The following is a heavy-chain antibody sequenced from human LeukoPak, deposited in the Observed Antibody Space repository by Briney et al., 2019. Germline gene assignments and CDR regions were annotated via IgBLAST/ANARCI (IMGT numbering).Heavy chain of an antibody. CDR3: ARGDTYYYDSSGYYPSTTFDH. V-gene: IGHV1-69*04. D-gene: IGHD3-22*01. CDR2: IIPTLEIA. J-gene: IGHJ4*02. CDR1: GGTFSSYA. Sequence: SVKVSCKASGGTFSSYAISWVRQAPGQGLEWMGRIIPTLEIANYAQKFQGRITITADKSTSTAYMELSSLRPEDTAVYYCARGDTYYYDSSGYYPSTTFDHWGQGTLVTVSS.